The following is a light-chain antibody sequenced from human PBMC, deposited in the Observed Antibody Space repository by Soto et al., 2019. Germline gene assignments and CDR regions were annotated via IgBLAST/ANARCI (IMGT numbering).Light chain of an antibody. V-gene: IGKV2-28*01. J-gene: IGKJ3*01. CDR2: LGS. CDR3: MQARHIPFT. CDR1: QSLLYSNGYNY. Sequence: DVVMTQSPLSLPVTPGEPASISCRSSQSLLYSNGYNYLDWYLQKPGQSPQLLIYLGSNRASGVPDRFSGSGSGTDFTLKISRVEPEDGGVYYCMQARHIPFTFGPGTKVHIK.